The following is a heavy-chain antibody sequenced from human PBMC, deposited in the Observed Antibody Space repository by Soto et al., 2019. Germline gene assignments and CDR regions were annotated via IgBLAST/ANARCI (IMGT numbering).Heavy chain of an antibody. J-gene: IGHJ6*02. V-gene: IGHV5-51*01. CDR2: IYPGDSDT. Sequence: GESLKIYCKGSGYSFTNYWIGWVRQMPGKGLEWMGIIYPGDSDTKYSPSLQGQVTISADTSISTAYLQWTSLKASDTAMYYCARSRRGAYSSGWYSPSGYYNYGIDVWGQGTKVTVSS. D-gene: IGHD6-19*01. CDR3: ARSRRGAYSSGWYSPSGYYNYGIDV. CDR1: GYSFTNYW.